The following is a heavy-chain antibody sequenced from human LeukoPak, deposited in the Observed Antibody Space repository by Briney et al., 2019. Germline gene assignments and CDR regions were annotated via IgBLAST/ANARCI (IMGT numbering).Heavy chain of an antibody. D-gene: IGHD5-12*01. CDR2: IKQDGSDT. Sequence: GGSLRLSCAASGFSFSSYWMSWVRRAPGKGLEWVANIKQDGSDTNYADSVKGRFTTSRDNAKNTVYLQMNSLRAEDTAVYYCARGKYGGYFIDYWGQGTLVTVSS. CDR3: ARGKYGGYFIDY. V-gene: IGHV3-7*01. CDR1: GFSFSSYW. J-gene: IGHJ4*02.